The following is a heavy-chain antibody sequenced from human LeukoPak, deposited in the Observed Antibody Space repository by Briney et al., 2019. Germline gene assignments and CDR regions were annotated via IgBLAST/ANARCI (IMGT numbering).Heavy chain of an antibody. CDR2: ISYDGSNK. CDR3: ARDSSGYSRIAGRLDY. CDR1: GFTFSSYA. Sequence: PGGSLRLSCAASGFTFSSYAMHWVRQAPGKGLEWVAVISYDGSNKYYADSVKGRFTISRDNSENTLYLQMNSLRAEDTAVYYCARDSSGYSRIAGRLDYWGQGTLVTVSS. D-gene: IGHD3-22*01. V-gene: IGHV3-30*01. J-gene: IGHJ4*02.